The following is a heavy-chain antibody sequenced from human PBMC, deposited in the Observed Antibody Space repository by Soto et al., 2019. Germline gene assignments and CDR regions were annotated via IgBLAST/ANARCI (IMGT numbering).Heavy chain of an antibody. CDR1: VYTFTSYG. CDR2: ISAYNGNT. J-gene: IGHJ5*02. CDR3: ARDLDSSGYYVNWFDP. Sequence: VPVKGSCKASVYTFTSYGISWVRQTHEKGLEWMGWISAYNGNTNYAQKLQGRVTMTTDTSTSTAYMELRSLRSDDTAVYYCARDLDSSGYYVNWFDPWGQGTLVTVAS. D-gene: IGHD3-22*01. V-gene: IGHV1-18*01.